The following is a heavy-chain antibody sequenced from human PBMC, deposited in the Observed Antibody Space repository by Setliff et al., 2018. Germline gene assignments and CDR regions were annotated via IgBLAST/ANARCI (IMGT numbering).Heavy chain of an antibody. D-gene: IGHD6-13*01. CDR1: GYTLTELS. Sequence: ASVKVSCKVSGYTLTELSRHWVRQAPGKGLEWMGGFDPEDGETIYAQKFQGRVTMTEDTSTDTAYMELNSLRAEDTAVYYCARGPSAGPQGYYFDYWGQGTLVTVSS. V-gene: IGHV1-24*01. CDR3: ARGPSAGPQGYYFDY. CDR2: FDPEDGET. J-gene: IGHJ4*02.